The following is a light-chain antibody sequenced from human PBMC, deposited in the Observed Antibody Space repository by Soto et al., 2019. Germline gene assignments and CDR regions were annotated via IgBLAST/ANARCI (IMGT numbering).Light chain of an antibody. V-gene: IGKV1-5*03. CDR1: QSISTY. Sequence: DIQMTQSPSTLSASVGDRVSITCRASQSISTYLAWYQQKPGRAPQALIYRASSLESGVPSRFGGSGSGTGFTLTISGLLPDDFATYYCQQYNEYPYSFGQGTKLEIK. CDR2: RAS. J-gene: IGKJ2*01. CDR3: QQYNEYPYS.